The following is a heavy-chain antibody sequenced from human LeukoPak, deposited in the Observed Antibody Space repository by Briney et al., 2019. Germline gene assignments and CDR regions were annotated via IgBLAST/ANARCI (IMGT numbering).Heavy chain of an antibody. D-gene: IGHD3-10*01. CDR2: ISAYNGNT. CDR1: GYTFTSYG. J-gene: IGHJ6*03. V-gene: IGHV1-18*01. Sequence: GASVKVSCKASGYTFTSYGISWVRQAPGQGLEWMGWISAYNGNTNYAQKLQGRVTMTTDTSTGTAYMELSRLRSDDTAVYYCARVLRDYYGSGSYYHYYYYYMDVWGKGTTVTVSS. CDR3: ARVLRDYYGSGSYYHYYYYYMDV.